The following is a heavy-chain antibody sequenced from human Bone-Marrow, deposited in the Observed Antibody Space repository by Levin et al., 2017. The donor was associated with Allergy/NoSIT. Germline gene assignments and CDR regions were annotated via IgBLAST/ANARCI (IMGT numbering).Heavy chain of an antibody. CDR2: VSYRGST. CDR3: AQLDGYSFDY. J-gene: IGHJ4*02. V-gene: IGHV4-31*03. CDR1: GGSISSAGYH. Sequence: SETLSLTCTVSGGSISSAGYHWTWIRQYPGKGLEWIVYVSYRGSTYFNPSLKSRLALSIDTSDQHFSLILTSVSAADTAIYYCAQLDGYSFDYWGQGALVTVTS. D-gene: IGHD1-1*01.